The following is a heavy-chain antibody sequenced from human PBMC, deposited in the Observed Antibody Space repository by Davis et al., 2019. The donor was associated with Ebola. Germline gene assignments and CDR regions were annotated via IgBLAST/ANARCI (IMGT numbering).Heavy chain of an antibody. V-gene: IGHV4-59*01. CDR1: GGSFSSYY. Sequence: SETLSLTCAVYGGSFSSYYWSWIRQPPGKGLEWIGYIYYSGSTNYNPSLKSRVTISVDTSKNQFSLKLSSVTAADTAVYYCAIHDYIWGRPSDYWGQGTLVTVSS. J-gene: IGHJ4*02. D-gene: IGHD3-16*01. CDR2: IYYSGST. CDR3: AIHDYIWGRPSDY.